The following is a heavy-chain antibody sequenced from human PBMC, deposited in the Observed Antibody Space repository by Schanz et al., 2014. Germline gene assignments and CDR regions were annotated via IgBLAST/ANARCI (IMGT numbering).Heavy chain of an antibody. D-gene: IGHD6-19*01. V-gene: IGHV1-18*01. CDR3: ARGGYSSGWYDRDIAHFDY. CDR2: ISAYNGHT. J-gene: IGHJ4*02. CDR1: GYTFISCG. Sequence: QVQLVQSGAEVKKPGASVKVSCKASGYTFISCGIKWVRQAPGQGLEWMGWISAYNGHTDYAQKLQGRVTLTTDTSTSTAYMELRNLRSDDTAVYYCARGGYSSGWYDRDIAHFDYWGQGTLVTVSS.